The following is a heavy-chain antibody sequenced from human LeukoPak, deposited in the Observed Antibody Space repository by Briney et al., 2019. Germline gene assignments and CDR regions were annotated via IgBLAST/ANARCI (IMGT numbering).Heavy chain of an antibody. CDR2: MNPNSGGT. J-gene: IGHJ4*02. D-gene: IGHD3-10*01. V-gene: IGHV1-2*02. CDR3: ARAWFGELLSDY. CDR1: GYTLTGYY. Sequence: ASVKVSCKASGYTLTGYYMHWVRQAPGQGLEWMGWMNPNSGGTKYAQKFQGRVTMTRDTSITTAYMELSRLRSDDTAVYYCARAWFGELLSDYWGQGTLVTVSS.